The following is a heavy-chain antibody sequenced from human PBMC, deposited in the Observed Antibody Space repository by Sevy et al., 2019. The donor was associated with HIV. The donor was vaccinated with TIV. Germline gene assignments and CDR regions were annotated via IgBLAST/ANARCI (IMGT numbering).Heavy chain of an antibody. V-gene: IGHV3-23*01. CDR2: LSGSGDNA. CDR1: GFTFRNYA. J-gene: IGHJ4*02. CDR3: TKDIAGAYTYGYDSADFYY. Sequence: GGSLRLSCAASGFTFRNYALGWVRQDTGKGLEWVSALSGSGDNAYYAASVKGRFTISRGNSKNTLNLQMKSLRAGDTATYYGTKDIAGAYTYGYDSADFYYWRQGTLITVSS. D-gene: IGHD5-18*01.